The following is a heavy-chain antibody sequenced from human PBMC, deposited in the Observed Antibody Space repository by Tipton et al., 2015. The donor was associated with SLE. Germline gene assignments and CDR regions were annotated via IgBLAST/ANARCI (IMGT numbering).Heavy chain of an antibody. CDR2: IYYSGST. D-gene: IGHD4-17*01. V-gene: IGHV4-59*08. CDR1: GGSISSYY. Sequence: TLSLTCTVSGGSISSYYWSWIRQPPGKGLEWIGYIYYSGSTNYNPSLKSRVTISVDTSKNQFSLKLSSVTAADTAVYYCARATTDYYYGMDVWGQGTTVTVSS. J-gene: IGHJ6*02. CDR3: ARATTDYYYGMDV.